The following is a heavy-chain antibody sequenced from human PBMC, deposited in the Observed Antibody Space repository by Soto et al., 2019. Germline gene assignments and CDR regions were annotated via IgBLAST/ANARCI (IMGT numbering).Heavy chain of an antibody. J-gene: IGHJ4*02. CDR2: ISYDGSNK. Sequence: LRLSCAASGFTFSSYGMHWVRQAPGKGLEWVAVISYDGSNKYYADSVKGRFTISRDNSKNTLYLQMNSLRAEDTAVYYCAQDLAEVPPARFDYWGQGTLVTVSS. V-gene: IGHV3-30*18. CDR1: GFTFSSYG. CDR3: AQDLAEVPPARFDY.